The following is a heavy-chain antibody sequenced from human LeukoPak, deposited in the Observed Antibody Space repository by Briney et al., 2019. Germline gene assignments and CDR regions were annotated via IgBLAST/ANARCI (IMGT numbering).Heavy chain of an antibody. D-gene: IGHD3-10*01. CDR1: GFTFSSYG. J-gene: IGHJ4*02. Sequence: TGGSLRLSCAASGFTFSSYGMHWVRQAPGKGLEWVAVISYDGSNKYYADFVKGRFTISRDNSKNTLYLQMNSLRAEDTDVYYRAKNRPSMVRGINKHLDYWGQGTLVTVSS. CDR3: AKNRPSMVRGINKHLDY. CDR2: ISYDGSNK. V-gene: IGHV3-30*18.